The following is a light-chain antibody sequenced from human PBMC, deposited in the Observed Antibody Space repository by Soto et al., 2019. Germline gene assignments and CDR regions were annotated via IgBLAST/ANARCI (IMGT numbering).Light chain of an antibody. V-gene: IGKV3-20*01. Sequence: EVVLTQSPGTLSLSPGERATLSCRASQSVSGSDLAWYQQKPGQAPRLLISGVSNRATGTPDRFSGSGSGTDFTLTISSLEPEDFAVYFCQHFGSSPPVIFGQGTRLEIK. CDR2: GVS. J-gene: IGKJ5*01. CDR1: QSVSGSD. CDR3: QHFGSSPPVI.